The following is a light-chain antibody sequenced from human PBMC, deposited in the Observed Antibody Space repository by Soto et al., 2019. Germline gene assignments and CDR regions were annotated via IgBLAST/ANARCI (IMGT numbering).Light chain of an antibody. CDR2: EVS. CDR1: NSDVGTFNY. V-gene: IGLV2-14*01. Sequence: QSALTQPASVSGSPGQSITISCTGTNSDVGTFNYVSWYQQHPGKAPKLMIYEVSNRPSGVSNRFSGSKSGNTASLTISGLQAEDEADYYCSSYTTTRVFGGGTQLTVL. CDR3: SSYTTTRV. J-gene: IGLJ3*02.